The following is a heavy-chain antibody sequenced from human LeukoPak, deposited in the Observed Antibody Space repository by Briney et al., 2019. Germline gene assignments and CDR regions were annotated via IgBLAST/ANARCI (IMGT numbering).Heavy chain of an antibody. Sequence: PETLSLTCTVSGGSISSYHWSWIRQPAGKGLEWIGHININEGPKYNPSLRSRVTMSADTSRNQYSLKLSSVTAADTAVYYCARDGNSYGPDFDYWGQGTLVTVSS. J-gene: IGHJ4*02. D-gene: IGHD5-18*01. CDR3: ARDGNSYGPDFDY. V-gene: IGHV4-4*07. CDR1: GGSISSYH. CDR2: ININEGP.